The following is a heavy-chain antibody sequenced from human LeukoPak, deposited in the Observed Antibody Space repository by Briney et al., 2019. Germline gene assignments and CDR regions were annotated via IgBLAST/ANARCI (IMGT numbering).Heavy chain of an antibody. CDR2: IYHSGST. CDR3: ARDRITMVRGVNGMDV. J-gene: IGHJ6*02. CDR1: GGSFSGYY. V-gene: IGHV4-34*01. D-gene: IGHD3-10*01. Sequence: PSETLSLTCAVYGGSFSGYYWSWIRQPPGKGLEWIGEIYHSGSTNYNPSLKSRVTISVDKSKNQFSLKLSSVTAADTAVYYCARDRITMVRGVNGMDVWGQGTTVTVSS.